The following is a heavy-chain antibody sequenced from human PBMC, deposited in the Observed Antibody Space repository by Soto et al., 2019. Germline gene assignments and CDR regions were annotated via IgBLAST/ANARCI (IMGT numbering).Heavy chain of an antibody. CDR1: GFTFSDYY. J-gene: IGHJ4*02. CDR2: ISSSGSTI. Sequence: GGSLRLSCAASGFTFSDYYMSWIRQAPGKGLEWVSYISSSGSTIFYADSVKGRFTISRDNAKNSLYLQMNSLRAEDTAVYYCARVPEHSHHSFDYWGQGTLVTVSS. V-gene: IGHV3-11*01. CDR3: ARVPEHSHHSFDY.